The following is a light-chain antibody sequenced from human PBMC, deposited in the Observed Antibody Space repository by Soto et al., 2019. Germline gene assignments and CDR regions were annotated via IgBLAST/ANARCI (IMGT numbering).Light chain of an antibody. CDR2: KAS. CDR3: QQYNGYWT. V-gene: IGKV1-5*03. J-gene: IGKJ1*01. CDR1: QSISDL. Sequence: DIQMTQSPSTLSASVGDRVTITCRASQSISDLLAWYQHKPGKAPKLLIYKASVFKSGVPSRFSGSGSGTDYTLTISSLQPDDFASYYCQQYNGYWTFGQGTKVEI.